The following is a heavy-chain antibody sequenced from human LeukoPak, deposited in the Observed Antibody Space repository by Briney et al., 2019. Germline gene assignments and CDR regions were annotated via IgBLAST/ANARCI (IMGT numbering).Heavy chain of an antibody. CDR2: VYYSGST. D-gene: IGHD3-3*01. CDR3: ARGWADDFWSGYPYYMDV. Sequence: SETLSLTCTVSGGSISSCYWSWIRQPPGKGLEWIGYVYYSGSTNSIPSLKSRVTISVDTSKNHFTLKLSSVTAADTAVYYCARGWADDFWSGYPYYMDVWGKGTTVTVSS. V-gene: IGHV4-59*01. CDR1: GGSISSCY. J-gene: IGHJ6*03.